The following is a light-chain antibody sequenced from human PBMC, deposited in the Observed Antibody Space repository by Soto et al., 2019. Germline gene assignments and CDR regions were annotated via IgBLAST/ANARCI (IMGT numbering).Light chain of an antibody. CDR1: QSVSSY. J-gene: IGKJ3*01. CDR2: DAS. Sequence: EIVLTQSPATLSLSPGERATLSCRASQSVSSYLAWYQQKPGQAPRLLIYDASNRATGIPARFSGSESGTDFTLTISSLAHEDFAVYYCQQRSNWPLFTFGPGTKVDIK. CDR3: QQRSNWPLFT. V-gene: IGKV3-11*01.